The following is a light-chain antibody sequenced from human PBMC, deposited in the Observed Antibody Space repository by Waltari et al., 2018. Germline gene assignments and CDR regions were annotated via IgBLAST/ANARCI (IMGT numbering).Light chain of an antibody. Sequence: SYLLTQPPSVSVAPGQTARIPCEGTNRKIVNWYRQRPGQAPVLVVSDDGDRPSGIPERFSGSTSETTATLTISRVEAGDEADYYCQVWDNSGVFGTGTKVTVL. J-gene: IGLJ1*01. CDR2: DDG. V-gene: IGLV3-21*02. CDR1: NRKI. CDR3: QVWDNSGV.